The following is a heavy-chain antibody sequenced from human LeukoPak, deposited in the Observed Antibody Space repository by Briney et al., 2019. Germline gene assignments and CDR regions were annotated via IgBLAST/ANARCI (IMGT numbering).Heavy chain of an antibody. J-gene: IGHJ3*02. CDR1: GFTFSGSA. V-gene: IGHV3-73*01. D-gene: IGHD3-3*01. CDR2: IRSKANSYAT. Sequence: GSLRLSCAASGFTFSGSAMHWVRQASGKGLEWVGRIRSKANSYATAYAASVKGRFTISRDDSKNTAYLQMNSLKTEDTAVYYCTRARSITIFGVVIDDAFDIWGQGTMVTVSS. CDR3: TRARSITIFGVVIDDAFDI.